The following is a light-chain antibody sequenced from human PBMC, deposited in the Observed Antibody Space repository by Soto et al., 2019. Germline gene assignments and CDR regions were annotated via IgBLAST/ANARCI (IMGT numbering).Light chain of an antibody. CDR1: QSISSS. CDR3: QQYDNLPLT. CDR2: AAS. Sequence: DIQMTQSPSSLSASVGDRVTITCRASQSISSSFNWYQQKPGKAPKLLIYAASSLQSGVPSRFSGSGSGTDFTFTISSLQPEDIATYYCQQYDNLPLTFGGGTKVDIK. V-gene: IGKV1-33*01. J-gene: IGKJ4*01.